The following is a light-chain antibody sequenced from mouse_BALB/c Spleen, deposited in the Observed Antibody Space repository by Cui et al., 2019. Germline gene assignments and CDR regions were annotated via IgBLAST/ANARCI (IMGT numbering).Light chain of an antibody. Sequence: QIVLTQSPAIMSASPGGKATMTCSASSSVVYMHWYQQKSGTSPKRWIYDTSKLASGVPARLSGSGSGASYSLTVSSMEAEDAATYYCQQWSSNPLTFGAGTKLELK. CDR1: SSVVY. CDR3: QQWSSNPLT. J-gene: IGKJ5*01. V-gene: IGKV4-59*01. CDR2: DTS.